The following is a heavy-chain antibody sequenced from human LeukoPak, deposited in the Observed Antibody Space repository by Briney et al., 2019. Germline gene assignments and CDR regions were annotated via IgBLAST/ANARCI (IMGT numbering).Heavy chain of an antibody. CDR1: GGTFSSYA. CDR2: IIPIFGTA. CDR3: AREARGSYGFDY. V-gene: IGHV1-69*05. J-gene: IGHJ4*02. D-gene: IGHD1-26*01. Sequence: SVKVSCKASGGTFSSYAISWVRQAPGQGLEWMGRIIPIFGTANYAQKFQGRVTITTDESTSTAYMELSSLRSEDTAVYYCAREARGSYGFDYWGEGTLVTVSS.